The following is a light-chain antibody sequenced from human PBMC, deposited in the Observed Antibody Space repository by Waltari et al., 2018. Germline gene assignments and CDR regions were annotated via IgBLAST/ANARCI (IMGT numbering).Light chain of an antibody. Sequence: QSALTPPASLSDSPGQSITISCTGTNSDVGGYNYVTWYQQHPGKAPKLMIYDVSNRPSGVSDRFSGSKSGNTASLTISGLQGEDEADYYCSSYTSSNTVVFGGGTRLTVL. CDR2: DVS. V-gene: IGLV2-14*03. CDR3: SSYTSSNTVV. CDR1: NSDVGGYNY. J-gene: IGLJ2*01.